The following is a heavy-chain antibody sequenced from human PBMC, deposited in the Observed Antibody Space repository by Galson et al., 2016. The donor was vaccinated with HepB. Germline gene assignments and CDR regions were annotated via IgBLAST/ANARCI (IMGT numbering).Heavy chain of an antibody. Sequence: SETLSLTCAVDYGSFSGYFWTWIRQPPGKGLEWVGEIQDSGTANYNPSLRGRATISLDPSNNHVLLRLNSVTAADPGVYYCARIRTTIYCPSYHGVDVWGQGTTVAVS. J-gene: IGHJ6*02. CDR2: IQDSGTA. D-gene: IGHD3-3*01. CDR3: ARIRTTIYCPSYHGVDV. V-gene: IGHV4-34*01. CDR1: YGSFSGYF.